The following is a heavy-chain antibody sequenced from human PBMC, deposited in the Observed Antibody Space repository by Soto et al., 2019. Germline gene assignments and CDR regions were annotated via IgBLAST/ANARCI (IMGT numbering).Heavy chain of an antibody. Sequence: QVPLVQSGAEVKKPGASVKVSCKASGYTFTSYGISWVRQAPGQGLEWMGWISAYNGNTNYAQKLQDRVTMTTDTSTSTAYMELRSLRSDDTAVYYCARDQPQYYYDSSGYFDYWGQGTLVTVSS. J-gene: IGHJ4*02. V-gene: IGHV1-18*01. D-gene: IGHD3-22*01. CDR1: GYTFTSYG. CDR3: ARDQPQYYYDSSGYFDY. CDR2: ISAYNGNT.